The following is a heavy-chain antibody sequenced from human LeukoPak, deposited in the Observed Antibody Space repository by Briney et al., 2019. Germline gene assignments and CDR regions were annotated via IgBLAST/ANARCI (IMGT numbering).Heavy chain of an antibody. J-gene: IGHJ4*02. CDR3: AGYRDGYNFDY. CDR1: GFTFSSYS. Sequence: PGGSLRLSCAASGFTFSSYSMNWVRQAPGKGLEWVSSISSSSYIYYADSVKGRFTISRDNAKNSLYLQMSSLRAEDTAVYYCAGYRDGYNFDYWGQGTLVTVSS. D-gene: IGHD5-24*01. V-gene: IGHV3-21*01. CDR2: ISSSSYI.